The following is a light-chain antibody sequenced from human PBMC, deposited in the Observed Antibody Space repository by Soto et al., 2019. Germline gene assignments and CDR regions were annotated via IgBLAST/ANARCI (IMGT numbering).Light chain of an antibody. V-gene: IGKV3-15*01. CDR1: RSVSSN. Sequence: MMMTQSPAPLAVSPGERATLSCRASRSVSSNLAGYQQPPGQATRLLTYGGSTRATGVPARFSGSGSGTEFTLTISSLQFEDFGVYYCQQYNNWPPITFGQGTRLEIK. CDR2: GGS. J-gene: IGKJ5*01. CDR3: QQYNNWPPIT.